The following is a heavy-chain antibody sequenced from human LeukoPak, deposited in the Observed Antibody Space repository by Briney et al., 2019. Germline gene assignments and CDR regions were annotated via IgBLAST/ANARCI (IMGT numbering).Heavy chain of an antibody. CDR1: AFTFSSYS. CDR2: ISSSSSYI. J-gene: IGHJ4*02. CDR3: ARETSVVATGAFGC. V-gene: IGHV3-21*01. Sequence: KAGGSLRLSCAASAFTFSSYSMNWVRQAPGKGLEWVSSISSSSSYIYYADSVKGRFTISRDNAKNSLYLHMNSLRAEDTAVYYCARETSVVATGAFGCWGQGTLVTVSS. D-gene: IGHD5-12*01.